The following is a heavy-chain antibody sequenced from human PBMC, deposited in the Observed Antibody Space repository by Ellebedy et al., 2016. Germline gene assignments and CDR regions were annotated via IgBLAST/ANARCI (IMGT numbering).Heavy chain of an antibody. CDR2: INPNSGIT. D-gene: IGHD2-21*01. CDR1: GYSFTGQN. Sequence: ASVKVSXXASGYSFTGQNIHWVRQAPGQGLEWMGWINPNSGITKSAQNFQGRVTMTRDTSISTAYMELSRLRSDDTAMYYCARNLGYCGTTNCWGQGTVVTVSS. V-gene: IGHV1-2*02. CDR3: ARNLGYCGTTNC. J-gene: IGHJ4*02.